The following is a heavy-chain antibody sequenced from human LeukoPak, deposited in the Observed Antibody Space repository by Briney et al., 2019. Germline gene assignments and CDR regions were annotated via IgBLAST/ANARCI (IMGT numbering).Heavy chain of an antibody. CDR3: ARKSGAGDYYYYMDV. CDR2: ISGSGGNT. D-gene: IGHD2-21*01. CDR1: GFTFSTYA. J-gene: IGHJ6*03. Sequence: GGSLRLSCAASGFTFSTYAMSWVRQAPGKGLEWVSAISGSGGNTYYADSVEGRFTISRDNAQNSLFLQMNSLRAEDTAVYYCARKSGAGDYYYYMDVWGKGTTVTVSS. V-gene: IGHV3-23*01.